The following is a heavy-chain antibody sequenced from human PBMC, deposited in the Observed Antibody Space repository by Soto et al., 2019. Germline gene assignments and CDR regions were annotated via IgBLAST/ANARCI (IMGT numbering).Heavy chain of an antibody. CDR2: INAYNGNT. Sequence: QVQLVQSGAEVKKPGASVKVSCKASGFTFTSFGFSWVRQAPGQGLEWMGWINAYNGNTNYAQKFRDRAPMNTDTSTSTAYVELRSLRADDAAVYYGARDDDFWSCYLLHGGQGTLVIGS. V-gene: IGHV1-18*01. CDR1: GFTFTSFG. CDR3: ARDDDFWSCYLLH. D-gene: IGHD3-3*01. J-gene: IGHJ4*02.